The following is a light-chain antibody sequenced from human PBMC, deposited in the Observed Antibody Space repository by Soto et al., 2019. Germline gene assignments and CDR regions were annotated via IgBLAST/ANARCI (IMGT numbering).Light chain of an antibody. CDR3: QQYGSSSWT. CDR1: QSVSSSY. CDR2: GAS. J-gene: IGKJ1*01. Sequence: EIVLTQSPGTLSLSPGERATLSCRASQSVSSSYLAWYQQKPGQAPRLLIYGASSRATGIPDRFSGSGSGTDFTLTISRLDPEDCAVYYCQQYGSSSWTFGQGTKVEIK. V-gene: IGKV3-20*01.